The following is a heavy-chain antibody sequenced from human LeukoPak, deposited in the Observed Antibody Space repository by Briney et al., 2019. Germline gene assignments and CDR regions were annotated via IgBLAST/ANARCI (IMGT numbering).Heavy chain of an antibody. Sequence: PGGSLRLSCAASGFTFSTYAMSWVRQAPGKGLEWVSSISGRGDITYYADSVKGRFTISRDNSKNTVFLQMNRLRAEDTALYFCATPYSDEGSGYCYEHFQHWGQGTLVTVSS. D-gene: IGHD3-22*01. CDR1: GFTFSTYA. CDR2: ISGRGDIT. V-gene: IGHV3-23*01. J-gene: IGHJ1*01. CDR3: ATPYSDEGSGYCYEHFQH.